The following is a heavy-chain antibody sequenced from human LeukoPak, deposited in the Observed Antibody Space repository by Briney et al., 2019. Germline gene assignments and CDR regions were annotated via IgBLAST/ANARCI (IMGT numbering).Heavy chain of an antibody. CDR3: ARGADSSGWPYYYYYYMDV. D-gene: IGHD6-19*01. CDR2: MNPNSGNT. Sequence: ASVKVSCKASGGTFSSYAISWVRQATGQGLEWMGWMNPNSGNTGYAQKFQGRVTMTRNTSISTAYMELSSLRSEDTAVYYCARGADSSGWPYYYYYYMDVWGKGTTVTISS. J-gene: IGHJ6*03. CDR1: GGTFSSYA. V-gene: IGHV1-8*02.